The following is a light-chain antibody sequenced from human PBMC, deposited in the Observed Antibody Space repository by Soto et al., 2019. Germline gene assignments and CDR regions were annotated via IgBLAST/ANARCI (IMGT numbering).Light chain of an antibody. CDR1: SCDVGRFNY. J-gene: IGLJ1*01. CDR3: SSYAGSNKMV. Sequence: QSALTQPPSASGSPGESVTISCTGTSCDVGRFNYVSWYQQRPGKAPKLMIHEVSKRPSGVPDRFSGSKSGNTASLTVSGLQPEDEAEYYCSSYAGSNKMVFXTGTKVTVL. V-gene: IGLV2-8*01. CDR2: EVS.